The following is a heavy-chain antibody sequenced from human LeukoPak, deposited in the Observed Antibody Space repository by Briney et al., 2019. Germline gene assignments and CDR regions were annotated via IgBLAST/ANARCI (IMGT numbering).Heavy chain of an antibody. CDR2: ISSSSSCI. Sequence: KGLEWVSSISSSSSCIYYADSVKGRFTISRDNAKNSLYLQMNSLRAEDTAVYYCATTLLDYWGQGTLVTVSS. V-gene: IGHV3-21*01. CDR3: ATTLLDY. J-gene: IGHJ4*02.